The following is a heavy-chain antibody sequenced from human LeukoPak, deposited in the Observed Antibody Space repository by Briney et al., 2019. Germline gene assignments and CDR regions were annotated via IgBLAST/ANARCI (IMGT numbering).Heavy chain of an antibody. CDR1: GGSVSSGSYY. CDR2: IYYSGST. J-gene: IGHJ4*02. D-gene: IGHD4-17*01. V-gene: IGHV4-61*01. Sequence: PETLSLTCTVSGGSVSSGSYYWSWMRQPPGKGLEWIGYIYYSGSTTYNPSLKSRVTISVDTSKNKFSLKLSSVTAADTAVYYCARVPISTTARGYFDYWGQGTLVTVSS. CDR3: ARVPISTTARGYFDY.